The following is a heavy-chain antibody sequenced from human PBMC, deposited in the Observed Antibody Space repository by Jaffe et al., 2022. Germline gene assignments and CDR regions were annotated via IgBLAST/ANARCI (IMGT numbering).Heavy chain of an antibody. D-gene: IGHD5-12*01. CDR1: GFTFSSYA. Sequence: EVQLLESGGGLVQPGGSLRLSCAASGFTFSSYAMSWVRQAPGKGLEWVSAISGSGGSTYYADSVKGRFTISRDNSKNTLYLQMNSLRAEDTAVYYCAKSHSGYDYYYYYYYMDVWGKGTTVTVSS. J-gene: IGHJ6*03. CDR2: ISGSGGST. CDR3: AKSHSGYDYYYYYYYMDV. V-gene: IGHV3-23*01.